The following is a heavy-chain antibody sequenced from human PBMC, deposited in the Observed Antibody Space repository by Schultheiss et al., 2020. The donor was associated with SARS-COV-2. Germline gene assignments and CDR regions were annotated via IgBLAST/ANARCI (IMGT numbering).Heavy chain of an antibody. J-gene: IGHJ4*02. CDR3: ARVHPASGYYYVPEYYFDY. Sequence: ESLKISCAISGYSISSGYYWGWIRQPPGKGLEWIGEIYHSGSTNYNPSLKSRVTISVDMSKNQFSLKLTSVTAADTAVYYCARVHPASGYYYVPEYYFDYWGQGSLVTVSS. CDR2: IYHSGST. CDR1: GYSISSGYY. V-gene: IGHV4-38-2*01. D-gene: IGHD3-22*01.